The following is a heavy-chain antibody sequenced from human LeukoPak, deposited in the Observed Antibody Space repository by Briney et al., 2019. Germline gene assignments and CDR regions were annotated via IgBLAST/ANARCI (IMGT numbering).Heavy chain of an antibody. D-gene: IGHD4-17*01. CDR1: GGSIGSFY. Sequence: SETLSLTCTVSGGSIGSFYCNWIRQPAGKGLEWIGRTYTSGSTNYNPSLKSRVTMSVDTSKNQFSLKLSSVTAADTAVYYCARGATVPDYWGQGTLVTVSS. V-gene: IGHV4-4*07. CDR3: ARGATVPDY. CDR2: TYTSGST. J-gene: IGHJ4*02.